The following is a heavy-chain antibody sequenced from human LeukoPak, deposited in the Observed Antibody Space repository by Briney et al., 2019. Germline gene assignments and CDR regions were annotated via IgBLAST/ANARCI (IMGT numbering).Heavy chain of an antibody. Sequence: GGSLRLSCTTSGFTFSDYYMSWFRQAPGKGLEWLSYIDGNPDNVYYADSVKGRFTISRDNAKNSLYLQMNSLRAEDTAVYYCARDLGPYPGGSFDYWGQGTLVTVSS. CDR1: GFTFSDYY. CDR2: IDGNPDNV. J-gene: IGHJ4*02. CDR3: ARDLGPYPGGSFDY. V-gene: IGHV3-11*04.